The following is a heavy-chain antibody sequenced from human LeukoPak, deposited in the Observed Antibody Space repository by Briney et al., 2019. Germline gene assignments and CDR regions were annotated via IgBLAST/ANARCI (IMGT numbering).Heavy chain of an antibody. CDR1: GFTFTTYG. J-gene: IGHJ4*02. V-gene: IGHV3-23*01. Sequence: GGSLRLSCAASGFTFTTYGMSWVRQAPGKGLEWVSAITGSGGSTHYADSVKGRFTISRDNSKNTLYLQMNSLRAEDTAVYYCAKDAGYSGSYWRPFDYWGQGTLVTVSS. CDR3: AKDAGYSGSYWRPFDY. D-gene: IGHD1-26*01. CDR2: ITGSGGST.